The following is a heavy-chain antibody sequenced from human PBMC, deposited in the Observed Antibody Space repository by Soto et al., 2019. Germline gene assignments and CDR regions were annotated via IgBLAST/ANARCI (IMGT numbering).Heavy chain of an antibody. CDR2: IWYDGSNK. CDR3: ASWAGPYYYGMDV. D-gene: IGHD6-19*01. CDR1: GFTFSSYG. J-gene: IGHJ6*02. V-gene: IGHV3-33*01. Sequence: QVQLVESGGGVVQPGRSLRLSCAASGFTFSSYGMHWVRQAPGKGLEWVAVIWYDGSNKYYADSVKGRFTISRDNSKNTLYLQMNSLRAEDTAVYYCASWAGPYYYGMDVWDQGTTVTVSS.